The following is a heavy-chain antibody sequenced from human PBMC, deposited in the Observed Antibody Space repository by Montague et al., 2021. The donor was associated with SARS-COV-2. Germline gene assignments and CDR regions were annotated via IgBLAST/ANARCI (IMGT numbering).Heavy chain of an antibody. CDR2: ISSSGGGSNK. Sequence: SLRLSCAASGFIFSSYEMNWVRQAPGKGLEWISYISSSGGGSNKHYTXSVRGRFTISRDNAKNSLYLQMNSLRVEDTAIYYCARDRDWDDWCGMDVWGQGTTVTVSS. J-gene: IGHJ6*02. D-gene: IGHD2-21*01. CDR3: ARDRDWDDWCGMDV. V-gene: IGHV3-48*03. CDR1: GFIFSSYE.